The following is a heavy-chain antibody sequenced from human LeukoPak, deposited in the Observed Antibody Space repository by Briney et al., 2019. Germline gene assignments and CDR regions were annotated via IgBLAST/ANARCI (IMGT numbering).Heavy chain of an antibody. Sequence: GGSLRFSCAASGFTFDDYAMHWVRQAPGKGLESVSGISWHSGTIGYADSVKGRFTISRDNAKNSLYLQMNSLRAEDTAVYYCARPTGATGEDWFDPWGQGTLVTVSS. V-gene: IGHV3-9*01. CDR1: GFTFDDYA. CDR2: ISWHSGTI. CDR3: ARPTGATGEDWFDP. J-gene: IGHJ5*02. D-gene: IGHD1-26*01.